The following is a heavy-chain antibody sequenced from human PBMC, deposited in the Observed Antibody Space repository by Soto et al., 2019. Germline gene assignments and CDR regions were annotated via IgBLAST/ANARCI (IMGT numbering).Heavy chain of an antibody. CDR2: IYYSGTT. Sequence: SETLSLTCTVSGDSITSNSYFWAWIRQPPGKGLEWIGSIYYSGTTYYNPSLKSRVTISVDRSKNQFSLKLSSVTAADTAVYYCARDLGIAVAGTPPGWFDPWGQGTLVTVSS. D-gene: IGHD6-19*01. J-gene: IGHJ5*02. V-gene: IGHV4-39*02. CDR3: ARDLGIAVAGTPPGWFDP. CDR1: GDSITSNSYF.